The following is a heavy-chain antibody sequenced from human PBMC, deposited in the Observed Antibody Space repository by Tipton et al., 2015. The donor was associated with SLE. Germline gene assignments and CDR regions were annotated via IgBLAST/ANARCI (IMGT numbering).Heavy chain of an antibody. CDR2: MNPNSGNT. CDR3: ARVSVNGNYVYYSHMDV. D-gene: IGHD4-17*01. V-gene: IGHV1-8*01. Sequence: QSGAEVKKPGASLKVSCKASGYTFTNYDINWVRQATGQGLERMGWMNPNSGNTGYSQKFQGRVTMTRDTSISTAYMELSSLRSEDTSIYYCARVSVNGNYVYYSHMDVWGKGTTVTVSS. CDR1: GYTFTNYD. J-gene: IGHJ6*03.